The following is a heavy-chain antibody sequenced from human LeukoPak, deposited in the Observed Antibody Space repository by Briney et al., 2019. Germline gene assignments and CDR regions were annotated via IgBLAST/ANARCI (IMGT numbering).Heavy chain of an antibody. V-gene: IGHV5-51*01. J-gene: IGHJ5*02. D-gene: IGHD2-2*02. CDR3: ARSPGCASCYTGWFDP. CDR2: IYPGDSDT. Sequence: GESLKISCKGSGYSFTSYWIGWVRQMPGKGLEWMGIIYPGDSDTRYSPSFQAQVTISADKSISTAYLQWSSLKASDTAMYYCARSPGCASCYTGWFDPWGQGTLVTVSS. CDR1: GYSFTSYW.